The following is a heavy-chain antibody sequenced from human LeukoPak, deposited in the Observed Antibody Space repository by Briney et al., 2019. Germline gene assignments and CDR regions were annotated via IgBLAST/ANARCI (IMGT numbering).Heavy chain of an antibody. CDR1: GFTFSSYA. CDR2: ISGSGGST. J-gene: IGHJ4*02. D-gene: IGHD3-10*01. CDR3: AKAANEFGELLFFFYFDY. Sequence: GGSLRLSCAASGFTFSSYAMSWVRPAPGKGLEWVSAISGSGGSTYYADSVKGRFTISRDNSKNTLYLQMNSLRAEDTAVYYCAKAANEFGELLFFFYFDYWGQGTLVTVSS. V-gene: IGHV3-23*01.